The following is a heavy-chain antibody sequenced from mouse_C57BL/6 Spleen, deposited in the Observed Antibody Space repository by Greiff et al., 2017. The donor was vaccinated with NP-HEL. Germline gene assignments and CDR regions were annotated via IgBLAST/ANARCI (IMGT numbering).Heavy chain of an antibody. Sequence: QVQLQQSGAELVKPGASVKISCKASGYAFSSYWMNWVKQRPGKGLEWIGQIYPGDGDTNYNGKFKGKATLTADKSSSTAYMQLSSLTSEDSAVYFCAREGPYYGSRPYYAMDYWGQGTSVTVSS. J-gene: IGHJ4*01. CDR2: IYPGDGDT. D-gene: IGHD1-1*01. CDR1: GYAFSSYW. CDR3: AREGPYYGSRPYYAMDY. V-gene: IGHV1-80*01.